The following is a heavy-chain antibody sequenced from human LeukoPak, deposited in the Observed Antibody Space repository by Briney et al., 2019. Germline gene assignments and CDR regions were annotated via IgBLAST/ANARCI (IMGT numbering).Heavy chain of an antibody. J-gene: IGHJ4*02. D-gene: IGHD6-6*01. CDR1: GFTFSSYT. CDR2: ITGGGGAT. Sequence: GGSLRLSCAASGFTFSSYTMNWVRQAPGKGLEWVSAITGGGGATYYADSVKGRFTISRDDSKNTLYLQMNSLGAEDTAVYYCGRDRSSRHLDYWGQGTLVIVSS. CDR3: GRDRSSRHLDY. V-gene: IGHV3-23*01.